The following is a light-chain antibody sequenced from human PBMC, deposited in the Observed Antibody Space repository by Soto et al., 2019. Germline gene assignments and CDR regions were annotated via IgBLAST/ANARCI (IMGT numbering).Light chain of an antibody. J-gene: IGKJ1*01. CDR2: DAS. CDR1: QSVNNY. CDR3: QHRSGWPRP. V-gene: IGKV3-11*01. Sequence: ETVLTQSPATLSLSPGERATLSCRASQSVNNYLMWYQQKPGQAPRLLIYDASSRASGIPDRFSGSGSGTDFTLTISSLEPEDSAVYYCQHRSGWPRPFGQGTEVEV.